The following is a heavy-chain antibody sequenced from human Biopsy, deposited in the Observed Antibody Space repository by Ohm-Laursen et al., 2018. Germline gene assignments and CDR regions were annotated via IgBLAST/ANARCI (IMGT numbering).Heavy chain of an antibody. CDR3: ATKLTGYFHH. CDR1: GGTFSNYG. Sequence: SSVEVSCKAPGGTFSNYGVNWVRQAPGQGLEWLGGNIPILGTGNYAQKFQDRVTVAADTSTSTATMELRSLRSDDTAVYYCATKLTGYFHHWGQGTLVIVSS. CDR2: NIPILGTG. D-gene: IGHD3-9*01. V-gene: IGHV1-69*06. J-gene: IGHJ1*01.